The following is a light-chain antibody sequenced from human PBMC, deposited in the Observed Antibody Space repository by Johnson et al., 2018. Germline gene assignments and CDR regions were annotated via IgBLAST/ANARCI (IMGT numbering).Light chain of an antibody. CDR3: GTWDSSLSAGNV. CDR2: ENN. V-gene: IGLV1-51*02. CDR1: SPNIGNNY. Sequence: SVLTQPPSVSAAPGQKVTISCSGSSPNIGNNYVSWYQQLPGTAPKLLIYENNKRPSGIPDRFSGSKSGTSATLGITGLQTGDEADYYCGTWDSSLSAGNVFGTGTKVTVL. J-gene: IGLJ1*01.